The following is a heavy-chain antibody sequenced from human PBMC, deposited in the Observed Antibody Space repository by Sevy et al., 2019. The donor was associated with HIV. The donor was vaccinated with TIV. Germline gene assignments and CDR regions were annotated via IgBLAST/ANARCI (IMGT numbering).Heavy chain of an antibody. CDR1: GGSISSSSYY. Sequence: SETLSLTCTVSGGSISSSSYYWGWIRQPPGKGLEWIGSIYYSGSTYYNPSLKSRVTISVDTSKNQFSLKLSSVTAADTAVYYYARISFWGNIASRNYWGPGTLVTVSS. J-gene: IGHJ4*02. CDR2: IYYSGST. D-gene: IGHD3-16*01. V-gene: IGHV4-39*01. CDR3: ARISFWGNIASRNY.